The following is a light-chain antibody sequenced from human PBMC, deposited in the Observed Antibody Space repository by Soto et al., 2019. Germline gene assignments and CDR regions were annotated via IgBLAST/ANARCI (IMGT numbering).Light chain of an antibody. J-gene: IGKJ3*01. CDR2: GAS. Sequence: EIVLTQSPGTLSLSPGERATLSCRASQSVSSSYLAWYQQKPGQAPRLLIYGASSRATGIPDRFSGSGSGTDFTLTISRREPEDFAVYYCQHYVSSALFGPGTKVDIK. CDR3: QHYVSSAL. V-gene: IGKV3-20*01. CDR1: QSVSSSY.